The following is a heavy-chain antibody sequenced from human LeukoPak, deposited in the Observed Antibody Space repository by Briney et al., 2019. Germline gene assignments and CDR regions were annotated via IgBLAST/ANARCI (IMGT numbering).Heavy chain of an antibody. V-gene: IGHV4-4*07. Sequence: SETLSLTCTVSGGSISSYYWSWIRQPAGKGLEWIGRIYTSGSTNYNPSLKSRVTMSVDMSKNQFSLKLSSVTAADTAVYYCARSTWRYDILTGYYKGAFDIWGQGTMVTVSS. CDR3: ARSTWRYDILTGYYKGAFDI. J-gene: IGHJ3*02. D-gene: IGHD3-9*01. CDR2: IYTSGST. CDR1: GGSISSYY.